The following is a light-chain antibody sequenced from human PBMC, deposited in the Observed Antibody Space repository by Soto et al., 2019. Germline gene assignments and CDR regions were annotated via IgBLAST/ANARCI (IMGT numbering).Light chain of an antibody. CDR1: QSILYGSNNKNL. CDR2: GAS. J-gene: IGKJ1*01. CDR3: QQYFTTPPWT. V-gene: IGKV4-1*01. Sequence: IVMTQSPDSLAVSLGERATFNCTSSQSILYGSNNKNLLAWYQHKPGQPPRLLIYGASTRHSGVPDRFSGGGSGTDFTLTIRSLQAEDVAVYYCQQYFTTPPWTFGQGTKVEIK.